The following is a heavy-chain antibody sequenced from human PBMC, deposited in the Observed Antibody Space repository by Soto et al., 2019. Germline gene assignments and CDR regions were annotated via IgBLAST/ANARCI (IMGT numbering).Heavy chain of an antibody. V-gene: IGHV4-30-4*01. D-gene: IGHD2-15*01. Sequence: SETLSLTCTVSGGSISSGDYYWSWIRQPPGKGLEWIGYIYYSGSTYYNPSLKSRVTISVDTSKNQFSLKLSSVTAADTAVYYCVRVLGSVAEYFQHWGQGTLVTVSS. CDR3: VRVLGSVAEYFQH. J-gene: IGHJ1*01. CDR2: IYYSGST. CDR1: GGSISSGDYY.